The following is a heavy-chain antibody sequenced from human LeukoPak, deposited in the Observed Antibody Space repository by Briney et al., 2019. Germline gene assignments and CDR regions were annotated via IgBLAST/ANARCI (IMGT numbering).Heavy chain of an antibody. Sequence: KPSETLSLTCTVSGASISTHYWSWIRQPPEKGPEWIGDFYFRGSTNYNPSLKSRATISGDTSKNQFSLNLRSVTAADTAVYYCARLGLLWFGELGSKPNSLYYYYGMDVWGQGTTVTVSS. D-gene: IGHD3-10*01. CDR3: ARLGLLWFGELGSKPNSLYYYYGMDV. CDR2: FYFRGST. J-gene: IGHJ6*02. V-gene: IGHV4-59*11. CDR1: GASISTHY.